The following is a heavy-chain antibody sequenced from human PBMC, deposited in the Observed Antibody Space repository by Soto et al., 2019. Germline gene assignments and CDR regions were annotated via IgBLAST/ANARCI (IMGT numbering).Heavy chain of an antibody. J-gene: IGHJ4*02. Sequence: QVQLQESGPGLLKPSETLSLTCTVSGGSIGHSYWSWIRQPPGKGLEWIGYIYYSGSANYKPSLKNRVTMSVDTSKHQFSLNLTSVTAADTAMYYCARSSLNHRPFDLWGQGTLVTVSS. V-gene: IGHV4-59*13. D-gene: IGHD6-6*01. CDR3: ARSSLNHRPFDL. CDR1: GGSIGHSY. CDR2: IYYSGSA.